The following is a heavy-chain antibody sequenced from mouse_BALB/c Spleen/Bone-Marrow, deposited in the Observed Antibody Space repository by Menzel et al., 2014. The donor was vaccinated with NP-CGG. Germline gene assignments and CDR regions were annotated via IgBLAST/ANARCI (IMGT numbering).Heavy chain of an antibody. CDR2: IDPENGDT. Sequence: VQLKESGAELLRSGGSVKLSCTAFGFNIKDYYMNWVKQRPEQGLEWIGWIDPENGDTEYAPKFQGKATMTADTSSNTAYLQLSSLTSEDTGVYYCNADPITWGQGTTLTVSS. CDR1: GFNIKDYY. CDR3: NADPIT. J-gene: IGHJ2*01. V-gene: IGHV14-4*02.